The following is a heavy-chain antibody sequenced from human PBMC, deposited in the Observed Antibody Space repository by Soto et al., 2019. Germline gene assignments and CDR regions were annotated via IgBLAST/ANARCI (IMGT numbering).Heavy chain of an antibody. CDR3: TRSGLAVPNHYLDY. D-gene: IGHD2-15*01. V-gene: IGHV3-49*04. CDR1: GFTFGDFP. Sequence: GGSLRLSCIGSGFTFGDFPMNWVRQAPGKGLEWVGFIRSKAYGETPQYAASVEGRFIISRDDSKSIAYLQMNGLKTEDTGVYFCTRSGLAVPNHYLDYWGQGTLVTVSS. CDR2: IRSKAYGETP. J-gene: IGHJ4*02.